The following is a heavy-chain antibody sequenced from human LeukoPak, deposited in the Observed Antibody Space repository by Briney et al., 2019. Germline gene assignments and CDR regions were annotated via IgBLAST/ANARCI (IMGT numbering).Heavy chain of an antibody. CDR1: GFTFSSYA. V-gene: IGHV3-30-3*01. CDR3: ASPFRGGYDMSDY. Sequence: PGGSLRLSCAASGFTFSSYAMHWVRQAPGKGLEWVAVISYDGSNKYYADSVKGRFTISRGNSKNTLYLQMNSLRAEDTAVYYYASPFRGGYDMSDYWGQGTLVTVSS. CDR2: ISYDGSNK. D-gene: IGHD5-12*01. J-gene: IGHJ4*02.